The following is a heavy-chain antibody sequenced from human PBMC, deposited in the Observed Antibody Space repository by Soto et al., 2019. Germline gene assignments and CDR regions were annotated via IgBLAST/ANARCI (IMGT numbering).Heavy chain of an antibody. D-gene: IGHD3-10*01. Sequence: QVQLQESGPGLVKPSETLSLTCTVSVGSISSYYWSWIRQPPGKGLEWIGYIYYSGSTNYNPSLKSGVTNPVDTSKNQFALKRSSVSAADTAVYYCATVWVRDWYFDLWRRGILVPVSS. V-gene: IGHV4-59*01. CDR3: ATVWVRDWYFDL. J-gene: IGHJ2*01. CDR2: IYYSGST. CDR1: VGSISSYY.